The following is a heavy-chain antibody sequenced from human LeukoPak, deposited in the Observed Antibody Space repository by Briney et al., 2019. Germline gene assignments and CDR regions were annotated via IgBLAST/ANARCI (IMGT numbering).Heavy chain of an antibody. CDR3: ARGEQLVQSWLDP. CDR2: IIPILGIA. CDR1: GGTFSSYA. J-gene: IGHJ5*02. D-gene: IGHD6-6*01. V-gene: IGHV1-69*04. Sequence: SVKVSCKSSGGTFSSYAISWVRPAPGQGLEWMGRIIPILGIANYAQKFQGRVTITADKSTSTAYMELSSLRSEDTAVYYCARGEQLVQSWLDPWGQGPLVTVSS.